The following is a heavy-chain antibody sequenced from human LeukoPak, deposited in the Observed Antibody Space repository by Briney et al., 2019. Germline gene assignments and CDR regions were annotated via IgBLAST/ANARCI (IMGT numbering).Heavy chain of an antibody. CDR1: GFTFSSYS. V-gene: IGHV3-48*01. D-gene: IGHD3-10*01. J-gene: IGHJ4*02. Sequence: PGGSLRLSCAASGFTFSSYSMNWVRRAPGKGLAWVSYISSSSSTIYYADSVKGRFTISRDNAKNSLYLQMNSLRAEDTAVYYCARGHGSGSYYPDYWGQGTLVTVSS. CDR3: ARGHGSGSYYPDY. CDR2: ISSSSSTI.